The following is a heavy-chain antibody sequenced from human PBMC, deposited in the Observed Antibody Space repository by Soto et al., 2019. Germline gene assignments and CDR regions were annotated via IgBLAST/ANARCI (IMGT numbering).Heavy chain of an antibody. J-gene: IGHJ6*02. CDR1: GLTFSSYC. V-gene: IGHV3-30*18. CDR2: ISYDGSNK. D-gene: IGHD3-10*01. Sequence: QPGVPLRLSCAASGLTFSSYCMHWVRKAPGKGLEWVAVISYDGSNKYYADSVKGRFTISRDNSKNTLYLQMNSRRAEDTAVYYCAKDLYGSGDGTDYYYYYGMDVWGQGTTVTVS. CDR3: AKDLYGSGDGTDYYYYYGMDV.